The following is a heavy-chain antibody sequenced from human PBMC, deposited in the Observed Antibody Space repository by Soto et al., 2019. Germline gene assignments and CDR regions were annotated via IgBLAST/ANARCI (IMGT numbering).Heavy chain of an antibody. V-gene: IGHV4-39*01. CDR2: MYYSGST. CDR1: GGSVSSNSDY. Sequence: PSETLSLTCTVSGGSVSSNSDYWGWIRQSPGKGLEWIGSMYYSGSTYYNPSLRSRVTTSVDTSKNQFSLKLRYVTAADTAVYYCASGPIAAAGTHWFDPWGQG. CDR3: ASGPIAAAGTHWFDP. D-gene: IGHD6-13*01. J-gene: IGHJ5*02.